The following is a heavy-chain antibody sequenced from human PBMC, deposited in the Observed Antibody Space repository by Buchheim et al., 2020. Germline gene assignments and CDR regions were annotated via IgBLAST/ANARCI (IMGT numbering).Heavy chain of an antibody. D-gene: IGHD3-22*01. J-gene: IGHJ4*02. CDR3: ARGLHYYDSSDYYSFDY. CDR1: GYSISSGYY. V-gene: IGHV4-38-2*02. CDR2: IYHSGST. Sequence: QVQLQESGPGLVKPSETLSLTCTVSGYSISSGYYWGWIRQPPGKGLEWIGSIYHSGSTYYNPSLKSRVTISVDTSKNQFSLKLSSVTAADTAVYYCARGLHYYDSSDYYSFDYWGQGTL.